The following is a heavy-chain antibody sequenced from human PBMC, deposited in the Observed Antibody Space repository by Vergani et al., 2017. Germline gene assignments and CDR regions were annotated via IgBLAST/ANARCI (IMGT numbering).Heavy chain of an antibody. V-gene: IGHV3-30*02. CDR3: TKAEQYERDNFHDS. J-gene: IGHJ1*01. CDR2: IRYDGTKR. CDR1: GFTFRIYG. D-gene: IGHD1/OR15-1a*01. Sequence: QVQLVESGGGVVQPGGSLRLSCIASGFTFRIYGMHWVRQAPGKGLEWVAFIRYDGTKRFYGDSVKGRFTISRDNSQTTVFLQMNSLRADDSAVYYCTKAEQYERDNFHDSWGQGALVTVAS.